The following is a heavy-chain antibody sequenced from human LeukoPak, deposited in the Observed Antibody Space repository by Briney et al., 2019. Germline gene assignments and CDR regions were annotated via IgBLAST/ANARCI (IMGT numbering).Heavy chain of an antibody. Sequence: PGGSLRPPCAASGLRFSDYYVSWIRQAPGKGLQWVSYISSGGDIMHYADSVKGRFTSSRDNAKNSGYLEMNSLGAEDTAVYYCATNLIGAGEYFQQWGQGTLVTVSS. V-gene: IGHV3-11*01. D-gene: IGHD2/OR15-2a*01. CDR2: ISSGGDIM. CDR3: ATNLIGAGEYFQQ. CDR1: GLRFSDYY. J-gene: IGHJ1*01.